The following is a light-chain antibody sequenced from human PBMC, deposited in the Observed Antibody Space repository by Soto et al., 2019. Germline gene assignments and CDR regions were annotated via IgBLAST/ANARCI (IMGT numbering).Light chain of an antibody. CDR2: RNN. CDR3: AAWDDSLRV. CDR1: SSNIGTNY. Sequence: QSVLTQPPSASGTPGQRVTISCSGSSSNIGTNYVYWYQQLPGTAPKLLIYRNNQRPSGVPDRFSGYKSGTSASLAISGLRSEDDADYYCAAWDDSLRVFGGGTKLAVL. J-gene: IGLJ3*02. V-gene: IGLV1-47*01.